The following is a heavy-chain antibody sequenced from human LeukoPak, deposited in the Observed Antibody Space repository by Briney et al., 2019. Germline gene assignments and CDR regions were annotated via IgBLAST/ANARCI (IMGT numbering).Heavy chain of an antibody. J-gene: IGHJ6*02. CDR1: GFTFSSYG. CDR2: IWYDGSNK. CDR3: ARDRRVRGALGIKRSYGMDV. D-gene: IGHD3-10*01. Sequence: AGGSLRLSCAASGFTFSSYGMHWVRQAPGKGLEWVAVIWYDGSNKYYADPVKGRFTISRDNSKNTLYLQMNSLRAEDTAVYYCARDRRVRGALGIKRSYGMDVWGQGTTVTVSS. V-gene: IGHV3-33*01.